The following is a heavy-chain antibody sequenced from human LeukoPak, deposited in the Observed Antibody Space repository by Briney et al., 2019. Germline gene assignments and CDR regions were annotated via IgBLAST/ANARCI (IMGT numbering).Heavy chain of an antibody. CDR3: ATNKYYYGSGSTDY. CDR1: GFTVNSNY. CDR2: IYTGGNT. J-gene: IGHJ4*02. V-gene: IGHV3-66*01. Sequence: GGSLRLSCAASGFTVNSNYMSWVRQAPGKGLEWVAVIYTGGNTYYADSVKGRFTISRDNSKNTLYLQMNSLRAEDTAVYYCATNKYYYGSGSTDYWGQGTLVTVSS. D-gene: IGHD3-10*01.